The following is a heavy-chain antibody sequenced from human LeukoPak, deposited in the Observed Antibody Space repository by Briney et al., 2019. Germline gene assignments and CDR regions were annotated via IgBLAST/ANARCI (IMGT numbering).Heavy chain of an antibody. CDR3: ARANFLYCSSSTCLFDY. V-gene: IGHV1-2*02. CDR1: GYTFTGYY. D-gene: IGHD2-2*01. CDR2: INPSSGGT. J-gene: IGHJ4*02. Sequence: ASVKVSCKASGYTFTGYYLHWVRQAPRQGLEWMGWINPSSGGTNYAQKFQGRVTMTRDTSISTAYMELSSLRSDDTAVYYCARANFLYCSSSTCLFDYWGQGTLVTVSS.